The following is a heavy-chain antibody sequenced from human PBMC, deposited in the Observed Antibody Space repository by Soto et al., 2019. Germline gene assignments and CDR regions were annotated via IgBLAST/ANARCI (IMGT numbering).Heavy chain of an antibody. J-gene: IGHJ4*02. CDR3: ARAVPRHYYDSRGIYDRPLDY. CDR2: INAGNGNT. CDR1: GYTFTSYA. D-gene: IGHD3-22*01. V-gene: IGHV1-3*01. Sequence: QVQLVQSGAEVKKPGASVKVSCKASGYTFTSYAMHWVRQAPGQRLEWMGWINAGNGNTKYSQKFQGRVTITRDTSASQAYMGLSSLRSEDTAVYYWARAVPRHYYDSRGIYDRPLDYWAREPWSPSPQ.